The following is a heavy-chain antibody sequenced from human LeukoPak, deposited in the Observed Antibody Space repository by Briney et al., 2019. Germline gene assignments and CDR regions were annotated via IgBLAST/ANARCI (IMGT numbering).Heavy chain of an antibody. CDR3: ARVNYSDSSGRPFDS. J-gene: IGHJ4*02. CDR1: GGSISSGSYY. D-gene: IGHD3-22*01. CDR2: IYTTGST. V-gene: IGHV4-61*02. Sequence: TASQTLSLTCTVSGGSISSGSYYWTWIRQPAGKGLEWIGRIYTTGSTNYNPSLKSRVTIPMDTSKNQFSLILGSVTAADTAVYYCARVNYSDSSGRPFDSWGQGTLVTVSS.